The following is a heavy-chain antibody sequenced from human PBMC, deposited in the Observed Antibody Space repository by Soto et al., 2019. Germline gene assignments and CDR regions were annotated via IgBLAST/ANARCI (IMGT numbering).Heavy chain of an antibody. V-gene: IGHV3-7*01. Sequence: GGALRLSGAASGFIFSTYWMSWVRQAPGKGLEWVANIKHDGGETSYVDSVKGRFTISRDNAKNSLYLQMKSLRAEDTAVFYCARVLALPYQFDNWAQGTMVTVSA. CDR1: GFIFSTYW. CDR2: IKHDGGET. J-gene: IGHJ4*02. CDR3: ARVLALPYQFDN.